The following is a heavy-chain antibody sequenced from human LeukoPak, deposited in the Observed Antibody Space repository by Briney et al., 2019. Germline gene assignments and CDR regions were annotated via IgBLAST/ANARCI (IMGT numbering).Heavy chain of an antibody. CDR3: PRVFSYYTYCFDY. CDR2: ISSTGSAI. J-gene: IGHJ4*02. D-gene: IGHD3-22*01. CDR1: GFTFRSYE. Sequence: GGSLRLSCAGFGFTFRSYEMNWVRQAPGKGLEWISYISSTGSAIYYADSVKGRFTISRDNAKNSLYLQMNSLRAEDTAVYYCPRVFSYYTYCFDYWGQGTLVTVSS. V-gene: IGHV3-48*03.